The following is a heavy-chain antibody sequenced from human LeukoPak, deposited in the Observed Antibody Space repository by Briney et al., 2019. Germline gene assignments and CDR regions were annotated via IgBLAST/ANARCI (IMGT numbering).Heavy chain of an antibody. D-gene: IGHD3/OR15-3a*01. CDR1: CVSISSSNSY. CDR3: ARQTGSGLFILP. V-gene: IGHV4-39*01. CDR2: IYYSGNT. Sequence: SETLSLTCTVSCVSISSSNSYWGWIRQPPGKGLEWIGSIYYSGNTCYNASLRSQVSISIDTSKNQFSLRLTSVTAADTAVYYCARQTGSGLFILPGGQGTLVTVSS. J-gene: IGHJ4*02.